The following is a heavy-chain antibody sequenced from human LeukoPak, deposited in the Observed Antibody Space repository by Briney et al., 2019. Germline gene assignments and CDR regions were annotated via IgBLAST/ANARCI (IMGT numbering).Heavy chain of an antibody. Sequence: ASVKVSCKASGYTFTSYGISWVRQAPGQGLEWMGWISAYNGNTNYAQKLQGRVTMTTDTSTSTAYMELRSLRSDDTAVYYCATDRDIVAVPAALGFWGQGTLVTVSS. CDR1: GYTFTSYG. CDR2: ISAYNGNT. V-gene: IGHV1-18*01. D-gene: IGHD2-2*01. CDR3: ATDRDIVAVPAALGF. J-gene: IGHJ4*02.